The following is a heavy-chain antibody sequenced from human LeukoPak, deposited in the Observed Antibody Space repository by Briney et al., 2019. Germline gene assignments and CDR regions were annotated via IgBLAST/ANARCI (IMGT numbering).Heavy chain of an antibody. V-gene: IGHV4-4*02. D-gene: IGHD1-26*01. CDR2: IYHSGST. CDR1: GASISNSNW. J-gene: IGHJ4*02. Sequence: SETLSLTCAVAGASISNSNWWTWVRQPPGKGLEWIGEIYHSGSTNYSPSLKSRVTISVDKSKNQFSLKLNSVTAADTAVYYCARHSGNYHFDYWGQGTLVTVSS. CDR3: ARHSGNYHFDY.